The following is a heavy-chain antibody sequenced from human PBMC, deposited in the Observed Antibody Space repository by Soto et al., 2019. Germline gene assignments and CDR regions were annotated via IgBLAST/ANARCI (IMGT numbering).Heavy chain of an antibody. J-gene: IGHJ6*02. Sequence: QVQLVESGGGVVQPGRSLRLSCVASEFTFSSYGMHWVRQAPGXGXEWVAIIWYDGSDKYYADSVKGRFTISRDNSKXXXXXXXXXXXXXXXXXXXXXXGXYXXXXXXXVWGQGTTVTVSS. V-gene: IGHV3-33*01. CDR1: EFTFSSYG. CDR3: XXGXYXXXXXXXV. CDR2: IWYDGSDK. D-gene: IGHD1-7*01.